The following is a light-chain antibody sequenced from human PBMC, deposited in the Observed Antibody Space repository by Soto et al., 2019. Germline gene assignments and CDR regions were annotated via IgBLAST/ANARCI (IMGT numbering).Light chain of an antibody. J-gene: IGKJ5*01. CDR2: AAS. CDR3: QQLNSYEIT. Sequence: IQLTQSPSSLSASVGDRVTITCRASQGISSYLAWYQQKPGKAPKLLIYAASTLQSGVPSRFSGSGSGTDFTLTISSLQHEDFETYYCQQLNSYEITFGQGTRLEIK. CDR1: QGISSY. V-gene: IGKV1-9*01.